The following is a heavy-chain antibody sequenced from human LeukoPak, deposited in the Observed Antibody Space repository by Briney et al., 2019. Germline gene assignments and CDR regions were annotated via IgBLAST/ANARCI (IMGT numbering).Heavy chain of an antibody. Sequence: GGSLRLSCAASGFSVISNYMNWGRQAPGKGLEWVSLIYGDVDTYYADSVKGRFIISRDNPKDTLHLPMNRLSAEDTAIYYCARGVTVRGGPFDIWGQGTMVTVSS. CDR2: IYGDVDT. CDR1: GFSVISNY. CDR3: ARGVTVRGGPFDI. V-gene: IGHV3-53*01. D-gene: IGHD2-21*02. J-gene: IGHJ3*02.